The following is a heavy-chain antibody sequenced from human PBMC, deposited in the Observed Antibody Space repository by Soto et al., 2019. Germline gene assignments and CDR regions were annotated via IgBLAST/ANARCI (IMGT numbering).Heavy chain of an antibody. D-gene: IGHD3-10*01. Sequence: QVQLVESGGGVVQPGRSLRLSCAASGFTFSSYGMHWVRQAPGKGLEWVAVIWYDGSNKYYADSVKGRFTISRDNSKNTLYLQMNSLRAEDTAVYYCARNYYGSGSYYTLDYWGQGTLVTVSS. CDR2: IWYDGSNK. J-gene: IGHJ4*02. CDR1: GFTFSSYG. V-gene: IGHV3-33*01. CDR3: ARNYYGSGSYYTLDY.